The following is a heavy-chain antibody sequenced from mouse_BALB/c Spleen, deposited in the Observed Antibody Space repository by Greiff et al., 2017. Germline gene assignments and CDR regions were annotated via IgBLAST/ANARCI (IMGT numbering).Heavy chain of an antibody. D-gene: IGHD1-1*01. J-gene: IGHJ4*01. CDR1: GYSITSGYY. V-gene: IGHV3-6*02. CDR2: ISYDGSN. Sequence: VQLKQSGPGLVKPSQSLSLTCSVTGYSITSGYYWNWIRQFPGNKLEWMGYISYDGSNNYNPSLKNRISITRDTSKNQFFLKLNSVTTEDTATYYCAREGYYGSRTLYAMDYWGQGTSVTVSS. CDR3: AREGYYGSRTLYAMDY.